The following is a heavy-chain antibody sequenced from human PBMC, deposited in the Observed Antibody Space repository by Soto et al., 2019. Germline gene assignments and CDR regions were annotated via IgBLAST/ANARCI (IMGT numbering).Heavy chain of an antibody. CDR2: IDPSDSYT. Sequence: GQSMRIPCRGSGYSCTSYCISRVRQMTGKGLEWMGRIDPSDSYTNYSPSSQGHVTISADKSISTAYLQWSSLKASDTAMYYCASRPFDEQLGPDDYYYGMDVWGQGTTVTVSS. V-gene: IGHV5-10-1*01. CDR1: GYSCTSYC. J-gene: IGHJ6*02. CDR3: ASRPFDEQLGPDDYYYGMDV. D-gene: IGHD6-6*01.